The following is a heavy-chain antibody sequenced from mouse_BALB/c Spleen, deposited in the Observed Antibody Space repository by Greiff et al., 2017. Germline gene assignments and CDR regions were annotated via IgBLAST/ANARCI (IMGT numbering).Heavy chain of an antibody. CDR1: GFSLTSYG. J-gene: IGHJ4*01. V-gene: IGHV2-9*02. D-gene: IGHD2-3*01. Sequence: QVQLKESGPGLVAPSQSLSITCTVSGFSLTSYGVHWVRQPPGKGLEWLGVIWAGGSTNYNSALMSRLSISKDNSKSQVFLKMNSLQTDDTAMYYCARGYDGYYYAMDDWGQGTSVTVSS. CDR3: ARGYDGYYYAMDD. CDR2: IWAGGST.